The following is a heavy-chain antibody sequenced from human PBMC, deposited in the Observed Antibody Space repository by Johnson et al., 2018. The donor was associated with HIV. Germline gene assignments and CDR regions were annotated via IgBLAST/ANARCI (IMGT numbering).Heavy chain of an antibody. CDR2: ISYDGSNK. V-gene: IGHV3-30*04. CDR3: ARPVAGMNDAFDI. D-gene: IGHD6-19*01. Sequence: QVQVVESGGGVVRPGGSLRLSCAASGFTFDDYAMHWVRQAPGKGLEWVAVISYDGSNKYYADSVKGRFTISRDNSKNTLYLQMNSLRAEDTAVYYCARPVAGMNDAFDIWGQGTMVTVSS. CDR1: GFTFDDYA. J-gene: IGHJ3*02.